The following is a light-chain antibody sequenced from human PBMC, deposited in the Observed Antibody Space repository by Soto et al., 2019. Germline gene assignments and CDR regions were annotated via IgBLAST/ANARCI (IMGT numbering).Light chain of an antibody. V-gene: IGKV1-5*03. Sequence: DIQMTQSPSTRSASVGDRVTMTCRASQSISNSLAWYQQKPGKAPKLLIYRASALQSGVPSRFSGSGSGTEFTLTIDSLQPEDSATYYCLQDYNYPRTFGQGTKV. CDR1: QSISNS. J-gene: IGKJ1*01. CDR2: RAS. CDR3: LQDYNYPRT.